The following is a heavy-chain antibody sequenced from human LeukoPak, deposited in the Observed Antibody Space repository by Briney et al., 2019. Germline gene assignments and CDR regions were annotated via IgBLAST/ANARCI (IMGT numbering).Heavy chain of an antibody. CDR1: GLTFYGDA. Sequence: GGSLRLSCAASGLTFYGDAMHWVRQAPGKGLEWVSLISGDGGSTYYADSVKGRFTISRDNSKNSLYLQMNSLRTEDTALYYCAKGRIAVAGYFDYWGQGTLVTVSS. J-gene: IGHJ4*02. V-gene: IGHV3-43*02. D-gene: IGHD6-19*01. CDR2: ISGDGGST. CDR3: AKGRIAVAGYFDY.